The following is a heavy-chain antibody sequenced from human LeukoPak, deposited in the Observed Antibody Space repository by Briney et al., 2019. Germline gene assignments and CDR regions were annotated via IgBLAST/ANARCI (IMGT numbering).Heavy chain of an antibody. D-gene: IGHD3-10*01. J-gene: IGHJ6*04. CDR3: ARDQRITMVRGVAPVYYYYGMDA. CDR1: GFTVSSNY. CDR2: IYSGGST. V-gene: IGHV3-53*01. Sequence: PGGSLRLSCAASGFTVSSNYMSWVRQAPGKGLEWVSVIYSGGSTYYADSVKGRFTISRDNSKNTLYLQMNSLRAEDTAVYYCARDQRITMVRGVAPVYYYYGMDAWGKGTTVTVSS.